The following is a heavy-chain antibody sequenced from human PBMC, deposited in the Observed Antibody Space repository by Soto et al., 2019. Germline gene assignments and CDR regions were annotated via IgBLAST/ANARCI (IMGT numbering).Heavy chain of an antibody. CDR3: ARAQGSGFLVS. Sequence: SETLSLTCAVYGGSFSGYYWSWIRQPPGKGLEWIGDINPSGSTNYNPSLKSRVTISVDTSKNQFSLKLSSVTAADTAVYYCARAQGSGFLVSWGQGTLVTVSS. D-gene: IGHD3-10*01. CDR2: INPSGST. V-gene: IGHV4-34*01. J-gene: IGHJ4*02. CDR1: GGSFSGYY.